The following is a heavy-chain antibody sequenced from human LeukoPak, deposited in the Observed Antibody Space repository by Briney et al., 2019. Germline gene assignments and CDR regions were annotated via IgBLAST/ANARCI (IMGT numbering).Heavy chain of an antibody. CDR2: IWYDGSNK. CDR3: ARDTFDWLSSRDYYYGMDV. Sequence: GGSLRLSCAASGFTFSSYAMHWVRQAPGKGLEWVAVIWYDGSNKYYADSVKGRFTISRDNSKNTLYLQMNSLRAEDTAVYYCARDTFDWLSSRDYYYGMDVWGQGTTVTVSS. CDR1: GFTFSSYA. D-gene: IGHD3-9*01. V-gene: IGHV3-33*08. J-gene: IGHJ6*02.